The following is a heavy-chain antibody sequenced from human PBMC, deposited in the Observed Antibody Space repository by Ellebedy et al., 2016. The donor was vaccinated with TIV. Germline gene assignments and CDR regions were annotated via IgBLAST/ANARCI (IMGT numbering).Heavy chain of an antibody. V-gene: IGHV3-48*01. J-gene: IGHJ6*02. D-gene: IGHD6-19*01. Sequence: GESLKISCAASGLSLNNDVMSWIRQAPGKGLEWVSYITSSGSTIYYADSVKGRFTISRDNAKNSLYLQMNSLRAEDTAVYYCARDRSEQWLVLVSYYYYGMDVWGQGTTVTVSS. CDR3: ARDRSEQWLVLVSYYYYGMDV. CDR1: GLSLNNDV. CDR2: ITSSGSTI.